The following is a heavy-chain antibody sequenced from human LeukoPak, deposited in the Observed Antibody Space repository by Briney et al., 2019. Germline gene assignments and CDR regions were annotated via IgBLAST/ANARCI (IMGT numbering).Heavy chain of an antibody. CDR3: ARHYYGSGTYSPFDY. CDR2: ISYSGST. CDR1: GGSISTSNYY. J-gene: IGHJ4*02. Sequence: PSQTLSLTCTVSGGSISTSNYYWGWIRQPPGKGLEWIGSISYSGSTYYNPSLMSRVTISVDTSKSQFSLRLSSVTAADTAVYYCARHYYGSGTYSPFDYWGQGTLVTVSS. V-gene: IGHV4-39*01. D-gene: IGHD3-10*01.